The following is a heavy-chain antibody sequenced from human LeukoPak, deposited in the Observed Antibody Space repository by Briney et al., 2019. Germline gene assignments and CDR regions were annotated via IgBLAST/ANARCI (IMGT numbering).Heavy chain of an antibody. J-gene: IGHJ4*02. V-gene: IGHV4-31*03. CDR3: AGVSSGYYSLVDY. Sequence: SETLSLTCTVSGGSLSSGGYYWSWIRQHPGKGLEWIGYIYYSGSTYYNPSLKSRVTISVDTSKNQFSLKLSSVTAADTAVYYCAGVSSGYYSLVDYWGQGTLVTVSS. D-gene: IGHD3-22*01. CDR1: GGSLSSGGYY. CDR2: IYYSGST.